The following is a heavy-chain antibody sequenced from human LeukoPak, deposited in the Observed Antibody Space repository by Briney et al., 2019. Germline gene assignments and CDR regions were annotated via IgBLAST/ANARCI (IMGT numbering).Heavy chain of an antibody. CDR2: ISSSSSYI. CDR3: ARAHSGWYDY. D-gene: IGHD6-19*01. CDR1: GFTFSSYS. Sequence: PGGSLRLSCAASGFTFSSYSMNWVRQAPGKGLEWVSSISSSSSYIYYADSVKGRFTISRDNAKNSLYLQMNSPRAEDTAVYYCARAHSGWYDYWGQGTLVTVSS. J-gene: IGHJ4*02. V-gene: IGHV3-21*01.